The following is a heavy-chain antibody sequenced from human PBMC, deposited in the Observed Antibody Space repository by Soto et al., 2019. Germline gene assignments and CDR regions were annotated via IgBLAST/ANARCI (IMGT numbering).Heavy chain of an antibody. CDR2: IYTSGST. CDR1: GGSISSYY. Sequence: KPSETLSLTCTVSGGSISSYYWSWIRQPAGKGLEWIGRIYTSGSTNYNPSLKSRVTMSVDTSKNQFSLKLSSVTAADTAVYYCAREWVVLGYYYYGMDVWGQGTTVTVSS. J-gene: IGHJ6*02. CDR3: AREWVVLGYYYYGMDV. V-gene: IGHV4-4*07. D-gene: IGHD2-15*01.